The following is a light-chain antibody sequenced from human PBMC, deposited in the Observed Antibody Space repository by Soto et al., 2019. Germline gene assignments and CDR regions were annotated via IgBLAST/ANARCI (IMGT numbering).Light chain of an antibody. J-gene: IGKJ2*01. Sequence: EIVLTQSPGTLSLSPGERATLSCRASQSVSSRYLAWYQQKPGQAPRLLIYGASSRATAIPDRFSGSGSGTDFTLSISRLEPEDFAVYYCQQYGSSPPHTFGQGTKLEIK. CDR3: QQYGSSPPHT. CDR2: GAS. V-gene: IGKV3-20*01. CDR1: QSVSSRY.